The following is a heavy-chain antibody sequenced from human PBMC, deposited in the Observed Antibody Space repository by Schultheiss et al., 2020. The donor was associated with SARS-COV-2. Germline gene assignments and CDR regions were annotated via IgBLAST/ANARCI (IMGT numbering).Heavy chain of an antibody. V-gene: IGHV1-2*04. D-gene: IGHD3-10*01. J-gene: IGHJ5*02. Sequence: ASVKVSCKASGGTFGSYAISWVRQAPGQGFEWMGWINPNSGGTNYAQKFQGWVTMTRDTSISTAYMELSRLRSDNTAVYYCARRCYGSGSCPVDAWGQGTLGTVSS. CDR2: INPNSGGT. CDR1: GGTFGSYA. CDR3: ARRCYGSGSCPVDA.